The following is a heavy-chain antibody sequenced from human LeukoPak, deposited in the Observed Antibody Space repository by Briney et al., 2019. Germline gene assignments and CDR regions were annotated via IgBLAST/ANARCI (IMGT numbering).Heavy chain of an antibody. CDR3: ARAGQLRYMDV. Sequence: GGSLRLSCAASGFTFIGFEMNWVRQAPGKGLEWVAYINTSGRTIYYADSVKGRFTISRDNAKNSLYLQMNSLRADDTAIYYCARAGQLRYMDVWGKGTAVTVSS. J-gene: IGHJ6*03. CDR1: GFTFIGFE. V-gene: IGHV3-48*03. CDR2: INTSGRTI.